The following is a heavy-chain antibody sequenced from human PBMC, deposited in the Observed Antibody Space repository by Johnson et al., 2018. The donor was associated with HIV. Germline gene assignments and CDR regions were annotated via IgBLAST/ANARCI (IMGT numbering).Heavy chain of an antibody. CDR1: GFTFSNYG. CDR3: AKERGKRWLHPRDAFDI. J-gene: IGHJ3*02. CDR2: IRYDGSIK. V-gene: IGHV3-30*02. Sequence: QMQLVESGGGVVQPGRSLRLSCAASGFTFSNYGMHWVRQAPGKGLEWVAFIRYDGSIKYYADSVKGRFTIPRDNSKNALYLRMNSLRAEDMAVYYCAKERGKRWLHPRDAFDIWGQGTMVTVSS. D-gene: IGHD5-24*01.